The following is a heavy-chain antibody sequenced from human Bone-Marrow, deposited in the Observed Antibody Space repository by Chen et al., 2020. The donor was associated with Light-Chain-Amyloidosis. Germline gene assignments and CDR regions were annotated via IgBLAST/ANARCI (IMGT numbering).Heavy chain of an antibody. Sequence: VQLVESGGGLAQRGGSLRLSWVASGFTFSNYWMSWVRQAPGKGLEWVANINQDGRKKSYVDSVKGRFIISRDNAKNSLNLQMNSLRAEDTAVYYCAREGGDIAVSGTSNYYYGMDVWGQGTTVTVSS. V-gene: IGHV3-7*03. CDR1: GFTFSNYW. D-gene: IGHD6-13*01. CDR3: AREGGDIAVSGTSNYYYGMDV. CDR2: INQDGRKK. J-gene: IGHJ6*02.